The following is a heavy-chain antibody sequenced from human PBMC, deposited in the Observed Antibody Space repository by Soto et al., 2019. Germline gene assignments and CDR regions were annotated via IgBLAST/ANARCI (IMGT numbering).Heavy chain of an antibody. CDR1: GGSISSTSSGDW. CDR3: ARLPGYCSGDSCRIDY. CDR2: IHHSAST. J-gene: IGHJ4*02. D-gene: IGHD2-15*01. V-gene: IGHV4-39*01. Sequence: SETLSLTCTISGGSISSTSSGDWWTWVRQPPGKGLERIGEIHHSASTYYNLSLKSRVTISVDTSKNQFSLKLSSVTAADTAVYFCARLPGYCSGDSCRIDYWGQGTLVTVSS.